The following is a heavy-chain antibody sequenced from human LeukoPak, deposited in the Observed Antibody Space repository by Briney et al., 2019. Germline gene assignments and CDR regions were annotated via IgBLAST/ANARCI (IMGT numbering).Heavy chain of an antibody. J-gene: IGHJ4*02. CDR3: ARASTGYSSGWFLTYYFDY. D-gene: IGHD6-19*01. CDR2: IYYSGST. V-gene: IGHV4-59*01. CDR1: GGSISSYY. Sequence: SETLSLTCTVSGGSISSYYWSWIRQPPGKGLEWIGYIYYSGSTNYNPSLKSRVTISVDTSKNQFPLKLSSVTAADTAVYYCARASTGYSSGWFLTYYFDYWGQGTLVTVSS.